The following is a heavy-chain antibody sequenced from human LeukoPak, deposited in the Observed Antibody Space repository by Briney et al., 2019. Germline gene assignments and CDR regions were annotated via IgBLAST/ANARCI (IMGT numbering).Heavy chain of an antibody. CDR2: VSNRGGST. D-gene: IGHD2-8*01. CDR1: GYTLTELS. V-gene: IGHV3-23*01. CDR3: AKDPDCTSGICYTFFDY. Sequence: SCKVSGYTLTELSMHWVRQAPGKGLEWVSAVSNRGGSTYYADSVKGRFTISRDNSKNTLYLQMNSLRAEDTAVYYCAKDPDCTSGICYTFFDYWGRGTLVTVSS. J-gene: IGHJ4*02.